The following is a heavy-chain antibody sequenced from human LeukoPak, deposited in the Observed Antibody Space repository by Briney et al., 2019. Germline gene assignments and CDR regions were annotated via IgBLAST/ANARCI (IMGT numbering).Heavy chain of an antibody. D-gene: IGHD2-2*02. V-gene: IGHV3-23*01. CDR1: GFTFSSYA. CDR2: TSGSGGST. Sequence: PGGSLRLSCAASGFTFSSYAMSWVRQAPGKGLEWVSATSGSGGSTYYADSVKGRFTISRDNSKNTLYLQMNSLRAEDTAVYYCARYPYQSYYFDYWGQGTLVTVSS. J-gene: IGHJ4*02. CDR3: ARYPYQSYYFDY.